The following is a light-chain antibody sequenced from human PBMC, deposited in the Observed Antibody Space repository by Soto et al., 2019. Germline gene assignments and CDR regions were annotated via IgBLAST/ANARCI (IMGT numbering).Light chain of an antibody. Sequence: EMVMTQSPATLSVSPGERATLSCRASQSVSSSYLAWYQQEPGQAPRLLIYGASSRATGIPDRFSGSGSGTDFTLTISSLQPEDFATYYCQQTSNAPWTFGQGTKVDIK. J-gene: IGKJ1*01. V-gene: IGKV3-20*01. CDR1: QSVSSSY. CDR3: QQTSNAPWT. CDR2: GAS.